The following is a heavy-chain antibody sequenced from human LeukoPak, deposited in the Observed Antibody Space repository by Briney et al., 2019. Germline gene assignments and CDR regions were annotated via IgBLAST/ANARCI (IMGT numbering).Heavy chain of an antibody. J-gene: IGHJ4*02. D-gene: IGHD3-3*01. V-gene: IGHV4-30-2*02. CDR2: IYHSGST. Sequence: SETLSLTCTVSGGSISSGGYYWSWIRQPPGKGLEWIGYIYHSGSTYYNPSLKSRVTISVDRSKNQFSLKLSSVTAADTAVYYCARAELRFLEWLSSWGQGTLVTVSS. CDR1: GGSISSGGYY. CDR3: ARAELRFLEWLSS.